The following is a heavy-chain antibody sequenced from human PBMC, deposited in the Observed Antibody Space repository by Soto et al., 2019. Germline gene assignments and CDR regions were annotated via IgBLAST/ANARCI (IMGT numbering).Heavy chain of an antibody. CDR3: ARKRITVGYYGMDV. CDR2: IYYSGST. Sequence: PSESLSLTCAVSGGSVSSGGYSWSWIRQHPGKGLEWIGYIYYSGSTYYNPSLKSRVTISVDTSKNQFSLKLSSVTAADTAVYYCARKRITVGYYGMDVWVQGTTVTVSS. CDR1: GGSVSSGGYS. V-gene: IGHV4-31*11. D-gene: IGHD3-16*01. J-gene: IGHJ6*02.